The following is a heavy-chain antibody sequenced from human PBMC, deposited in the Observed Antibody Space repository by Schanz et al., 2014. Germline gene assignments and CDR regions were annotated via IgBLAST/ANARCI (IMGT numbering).Heavy chain of an antibody. D-gene: IGHD3-3*01. CDR1: GNTLSAYY. CDR2: IDPNSGGT. Sequence: QVQLVQSGADVKKPGASVKVSCKASGNTLSAYYIHWIRQAPGQGLEWMGWIDPNSGGTNYAQKFQGRVTMTSETSITTVYMEVNSLTSDDTAVFYCARTASHDVWRGYIPHYAFDLWGQGTVVIVSS. J-gene: IGHJ3*01. CDR3: ARTASHDVWRGYIPHYAFDL. V-gene: IGHV1-2*02.